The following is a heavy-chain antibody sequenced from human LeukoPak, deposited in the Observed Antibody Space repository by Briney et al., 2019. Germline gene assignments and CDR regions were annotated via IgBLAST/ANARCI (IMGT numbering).Heavy chain of an antibody. J-gene: IGHJ4*02. CDR1: GGSISSSSYY. V-gene: IGHV4-39*07. CDR2: IYYSGST. CDR3: ARARYDSSGYYWIFDY. D-gene: IGHD3-22*01. Sequence: PSETLSLTCTVSGGSISSSSYYWGWIRQPLGKGLEWIGSIYYSGSTYYNPSLKSRVTISVDTSKNQFSLKLSSVTAADTAVYYCARARYDSSGYYWIFDYWGQGTLVTVSS.